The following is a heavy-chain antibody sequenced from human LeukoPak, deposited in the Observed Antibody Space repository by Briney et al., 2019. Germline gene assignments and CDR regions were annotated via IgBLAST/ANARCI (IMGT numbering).Heavy chain of an antibody. CDR1: GYTFTSYG. D-gene: IGHD3-10*01. V-gene: IGHV1-18*01. CDR3: STSGSGGAFRYFDD. J-gene: IGHJ4*02. CDR2: ISAYNGNT. Sequence: GASVTVSCKASGYTFTSYGISWVRHAPGQGLEWMGWISAYNGNTNYAQKLQGRVTMTTDTSTSTAYMELRSLRSDDTAVYYGSTSGSGGAFRYFDDWVQGTLVSVSS.